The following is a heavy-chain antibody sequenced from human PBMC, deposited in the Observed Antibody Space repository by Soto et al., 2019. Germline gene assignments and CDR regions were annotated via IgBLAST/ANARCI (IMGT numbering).Heavy chain of an antibody. V-gene: IGHV3-64D*06. D-gene: IGHD6-6*01. CDR1: GFTFSKYG. CDR2: ISYTGENT. J-gene: IGHJ6*02. CDR3: VKVAAQDYYYYGTDV. Sequence: LRLSCSASGFTFSKYGMHWVRQAPGPGLECVSAISYTGENTYYADSVKGRFTISRDNSKNTLFLQMSSLTAEDTGIYYCVKVAAQDYYYYGTDVWGQGTTVTVSS.